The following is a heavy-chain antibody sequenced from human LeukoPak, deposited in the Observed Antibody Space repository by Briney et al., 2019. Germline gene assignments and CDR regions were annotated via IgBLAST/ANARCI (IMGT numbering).Heavy chain of an antibody. CDR2: INPNSGGT. J-gene: IGHJ4*02. D-gene: IGHD3-22*01. CDR3: ARGPDYYDSSGYYFPFDY. Sequence: VASVKVSCKASGYTFTGYYMHWVRQAPGQGLEWMGWINPNSGGTNHAQKFQGRVTMTRDTSISTAYMELSRLRSDDTAVYYCARGPDYYDSSGYYFPFDYWGQGTLVTVSS. CDR1: GYTFTGYY. V-gene: IGHV1-2*02.